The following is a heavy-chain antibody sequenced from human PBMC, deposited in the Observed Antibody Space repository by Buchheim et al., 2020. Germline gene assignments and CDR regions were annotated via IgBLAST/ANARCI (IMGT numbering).Heavy chain of an antibody. CDR3: ARGYYDSSGYRFDS. D-gene: IGHD3-22*01. CDR1: GGSISSGRYY. Sequence: QVQLQESGPGLVKPSQTLSLTCTVSGGSISSGRYYWSWIRQHPGKGLEWIGYIYYSGSPYYNPSLKSRVTISLDKSKNQFSLKLTSVTAADTAVYYCARGYYDSSGYRFDSWGQGTL. V-gene: IGHV4-31*03. CDR2: IYYSGSP. J-gene: IGHJ5*01.